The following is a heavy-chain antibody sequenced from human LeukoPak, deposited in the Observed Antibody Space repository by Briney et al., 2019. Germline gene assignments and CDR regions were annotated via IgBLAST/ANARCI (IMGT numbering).Heavy chain of an antibody. CDR3: ARDPYSSGLLTFDI. J-gene: IGHJ3*02. CDR2: IYYSGST. D-gene: IGHD6-19*01. V-gene: IGHV4-39*02. CDR1: GGSISSSSYY. Sequence: SETLSLTCTVSGGSISSSSYYWGWIRQPPGKGLEWIGSIYYSGSTYYNPSLKSRVTISVDTSKNQFSLKLSSATAADTAVYYCARDPYSSGLLTFDIWGHGTMVTVSS.